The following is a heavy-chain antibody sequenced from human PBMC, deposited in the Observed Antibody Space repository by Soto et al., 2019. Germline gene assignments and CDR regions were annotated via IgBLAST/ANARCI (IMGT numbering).Heavy chain of an antibody. Sequence: QVQLQESGPGLVKPSQTLSLTCTVSGDSMTTVRYYWTWIRQHPGQGLEWIGFISYSGSTYYSSSLKGRVAISADTSKNQFSLKLNSVTAADTAVYYCTRGDYCGHGTLVTVSS. CDR2: ISYSGST. CDR1: GDSMTTVRYY. V-gene: IGHV4-31*03. CDR3: TRGDY. J-gene: IGHJ4*01.